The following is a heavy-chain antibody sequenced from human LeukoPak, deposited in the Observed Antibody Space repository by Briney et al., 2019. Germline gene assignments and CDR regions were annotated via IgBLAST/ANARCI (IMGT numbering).Heavy chain of an antibody. J-gene: IGHJ4*02. D-gene: IGHD4-17*01. CDR2: ISWNSGSI. V-gene: IGHV3-9*01. CDR1: GFTLDDYA. Sequence: GGSLRLSCAASGFTLDDYAMHWVRQAPGKGLEWVSGISWNSGSIGYADSVKGRFTISRDNAKNSLYLQMNSLRAEDTALYYCAKAILDMTTVTSFDYWGQGTLVTVSS. CDR3: AKAILDMTTVTSFDY.